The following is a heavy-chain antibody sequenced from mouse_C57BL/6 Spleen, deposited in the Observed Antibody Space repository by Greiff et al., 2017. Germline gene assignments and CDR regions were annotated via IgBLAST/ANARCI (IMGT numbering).Heavy chain of an antibody. D-gene: IGHD2-3*01. CDR1: GFSLTSYG. CDR2: IWSGGST. V-gene: IGHV2-2*01. CDR3: ARDDGNYPWFAY. Sequence: VKLVESGPGLVQPSQSLSITCTVSGFSLTSYGVHWVRQSPGKGLEWLGVIWSGGSTDYNAAFISRLSISKDNSKSQVFFKMNSLQADDTAIYYCARDDGNYPWFAYWGQGTLVTVSA. J-gene: IGHJ3*01.